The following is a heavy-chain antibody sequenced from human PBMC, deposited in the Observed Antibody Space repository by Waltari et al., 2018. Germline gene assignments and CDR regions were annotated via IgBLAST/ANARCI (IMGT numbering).Heavy chain of an antibody. CDR2: ISGSGCST. J-gene: IGHJ4*02. CDR1: GFTFSSYA. V-gene: IGHV3-23*01. CDR3: AKANVLLWFGEPSAFDY. Sequence: EVQLLESGGGLVQPGGSLRLSCAASGFTFSSYAMSWVRQAPGKGLEWVSAISGSGCSTYYADSVKGRFTISRDNSKNTLYLQMNSLRAEDTAVYYCAKANVLLWFGEPSAFDYWGQGTLVTVSS. D-gene: IGHD3-10*01.